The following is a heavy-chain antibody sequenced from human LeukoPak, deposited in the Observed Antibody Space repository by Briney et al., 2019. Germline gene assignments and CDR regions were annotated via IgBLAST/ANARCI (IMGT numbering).Heavy chain of an antibody. D-gene: IGHD2-21*02. CDR3: ARAHCGGDCYSAPFDY. Sequence: PSETLSLTCTVSGGSISSYYRSWIRQPPGEGLEWIGNIYHSGSTYYNPSLKSRVTISVDRSKNQFSLKLSSVTAADTAVYYCARAHCGGDCYSAPFDYWGQGTLVTVSS. CDR2: IYHSGST. CDR1: GGSISSYY. V-gene: IGHV4-59*12. J-gene: IGHJ4*02.